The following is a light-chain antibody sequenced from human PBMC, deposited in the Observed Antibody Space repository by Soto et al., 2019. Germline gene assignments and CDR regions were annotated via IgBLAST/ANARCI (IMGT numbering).Light chain of an antibody. CDR1: QSVSSN. V-gene: IGKV3-15*01. J-gene: IGKJ1*01. CDR3: QQYTNWPWT. CDR2: GAS. Sequence: ETVLTQSQATLSVSPGEKATLSCLARQSVSSNLAWYQQKHGQAPRLLICGASTRATGIPARFSGSGSGTEFTLTINSLQSEDFAVYYCQQYTNWPWTFGQGTKVDIK.